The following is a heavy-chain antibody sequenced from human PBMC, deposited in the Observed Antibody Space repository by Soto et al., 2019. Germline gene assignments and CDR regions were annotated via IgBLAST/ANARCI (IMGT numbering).Heavy chain of an antibody. V-gene: IGHV3-21*01. D-gene: IGHD2-8*01. CDR3: ARDREACTTTSCPVCYYYGLDV. CDR2: ISSSSSCM. J-gene: IGHJ6*02. Sequence: EVQLVESGGGLVKPGGSLRLSCAPSGFTFSSYSMNWVRQAPGKGLEWVSSISSSSSCMYYADSVKGRFTISRDNAKNSLYLQMNSLRDEDTDVYYCARDREACTTTSCPVCYYYGLDVWGQGTTVTVSS. CDR1: GFTFSSYS.